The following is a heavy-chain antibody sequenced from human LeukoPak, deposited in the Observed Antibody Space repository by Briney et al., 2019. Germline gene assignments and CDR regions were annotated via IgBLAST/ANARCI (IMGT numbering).Heavy chain of an antibody. CDR1: GYTFTSYY. J-gene: IGHJ4*02. Sequence: ASVKVSCKASGYTFTSYYMHWVRQAPGQGLEWMGIINPSGGSTSYAQKSQGRVTMTRDTSTSTVYMELSSLRSEDTAVYYCARFVSGDYYDSSGGNYFDYWGQGTLVTVSS. V-gene: IGHV1-46*01. CDR3: ARFVSGDYYDSSGGNYFDY. CDR2: INPSGGST. D-gene: IGHD3-22*01.